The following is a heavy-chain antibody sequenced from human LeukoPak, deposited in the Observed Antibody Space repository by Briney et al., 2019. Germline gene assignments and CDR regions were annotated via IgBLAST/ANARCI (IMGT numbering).Heavy chain of an antibody. CDR1: GGSISSYY. J-gene: IGHJ5*02. CDR2: IYYSGST. V-gene: IGHV4-59*01. D-gene: IGHD2-15*01. CDR3: ARGYCSGGSCNWFDP. Sequence: SETLSLTCTVSGGSISSYYWSWIQQPPGKGLEWIGYIYYSGSTNYNPSLKSRVTISVDTSKNQFSLKLSSVTAADTAVYYCARGYCSGGSCNWFDPWGQGTLVTVSS.